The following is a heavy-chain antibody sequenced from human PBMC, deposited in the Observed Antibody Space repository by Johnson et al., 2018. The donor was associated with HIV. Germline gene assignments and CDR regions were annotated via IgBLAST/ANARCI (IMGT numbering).Heavy chain of an antibody. CDR1: GFTFSSYA. CDR2: ISYDGSNK. CDR3: AKGGIDAFDI. V-gene: IGHV3-30*04. J-gene: IGHJ3*02. Sequence: QVQLVESGGGVVQPGRSLRLSCAASGFTFSSYAMHWVRQAPGKGLEWVAVISYDGSNKYYADSVKGRFTISRDSSKNTVYLEMNSLRAEDTAVYYCAKGGIDAFDIWGQGTMVTVSS. D-gene: IGHD6-25*01.